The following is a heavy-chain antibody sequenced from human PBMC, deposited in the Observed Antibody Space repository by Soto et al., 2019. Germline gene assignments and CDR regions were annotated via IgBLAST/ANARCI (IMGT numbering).Heavy chain of an antibody. CDR3: ARAISSVTYYDSSGY. Sequence: QVKLVESGGGVVQPGTSLRLSCEASGFNISTYGMHWVRQAPGKGLQWLAFIWYDGSNQHYAASVKGRLTIARDNSKNTLYLRVTNLRADDTAVYHCARAISSVTYYDSSGYWGRGTLVTVSS. CDR2: IWYDGSNQ. D-gene: IGHD1-26*01. CDR1: GFNISTYG. V-gene: IGHV3-33*01. J-gene: IGHJ4*02.